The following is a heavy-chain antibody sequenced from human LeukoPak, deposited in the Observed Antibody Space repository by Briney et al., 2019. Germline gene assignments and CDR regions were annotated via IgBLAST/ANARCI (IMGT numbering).Heavy chain of an antibody. CDR3: ARETYVGYSSSWYDGY. D-gene: IGHD6-13*01. V-gene: IGHV4-34*01. CDR2: INHSGST. CDR1: GGSFCGYY. Sequence: SETLSLTCAVYGGSFCGYYWSWIRQPPGKGLEWIGEINHSGSTNYNPSFKSRVTISVDRSKNQFSLKLSSVTAADTAVYYCARETYVGYSSSWYDGYWGQGTLVTVSS. J-gene: IGHJ4*02.